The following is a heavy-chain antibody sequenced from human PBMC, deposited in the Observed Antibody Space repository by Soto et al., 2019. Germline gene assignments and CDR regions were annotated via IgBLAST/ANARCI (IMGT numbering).Heavy chain of an antibody. J-gene: IGHJ4*02. CDR1: GVSFNVYR. Sequence: GGSLRLYCTTSGVSFNVYRMYWVCQLPGQGMEWVSYISSSSNPIKYADSVKGRFTISRDNSKNTLYLQMNSLRAEDTAVYYCARDGYCSGGSCYSVPVFDYWGQGTLVTVSS. D-gene: IGHD2-15*01. V-gene: IGHV3-48*01. CDR3: ARDGYCSGGSCYSVPVFDY. CDR2: ISSSSNPI.